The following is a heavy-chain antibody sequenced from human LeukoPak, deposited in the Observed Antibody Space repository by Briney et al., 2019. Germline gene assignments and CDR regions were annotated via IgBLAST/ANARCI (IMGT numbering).Heavy chain of an antibody. D-gene: IGHD3-9*01. CDR3: AREGHYDILTGYSPVEYYFYYMDV. Sequence: PGGSLRLSCAASGFSFSNYGMHWVRQAPGKGLEWVAAISSDGVEKHYADSVKGRFTISRDNSKSTLYLQMNSLRAEDTALYYCAREGHYDILTGYSPVEYYFYYMDVWGKGTTVTVSS. J-gene: IGHJ6*03. CDR1: GFSFSNYG. V-gene: IGHV3-30*19. CDR2: ISSDGVEK.